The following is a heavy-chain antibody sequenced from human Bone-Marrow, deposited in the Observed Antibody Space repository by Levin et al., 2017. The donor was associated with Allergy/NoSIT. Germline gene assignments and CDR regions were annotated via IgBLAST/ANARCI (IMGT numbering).Heavy chain of an antibody. Sequence: LSLTCAASGFTFSQYTMGWVRQAPGKGLQWVSDINNSGSTTYYADSVKGRFTISRDNSENTLFLQMNSLRDDDTAVYYCVKAGATSWYHYWGQGTLVTVSS. CDR3: VKAGATSWYHY. D-gene: IGHD6-13*01. CDR1: GFTFSQYT. J-gene: IGHJ4*02. V-gene: IGHV3-23*01. CDR2: INNSGSTT.